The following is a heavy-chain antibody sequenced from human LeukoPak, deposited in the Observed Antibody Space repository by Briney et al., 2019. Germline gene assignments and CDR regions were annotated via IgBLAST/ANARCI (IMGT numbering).Heavy chain of an antibody. CDR1: GFTFSDYW. V-gene: IGHV3-74*01. D-gene: IGHD3-22*01. CDR2: IKSDGRT. J-gene: IGHJ1*01. CDR3: ARAPSEIGGYYPEYFRH. Sequence: GGSLRLSCVASGFTFSDYWMTWVRQAPGMGLVWVSRIKSDGRTNYADSVKGRFTISRDNAKNTVSLQMNSLRAEDTGVYYCARAPSEIGGYYPEYFRHWGQGTLVTVSS.